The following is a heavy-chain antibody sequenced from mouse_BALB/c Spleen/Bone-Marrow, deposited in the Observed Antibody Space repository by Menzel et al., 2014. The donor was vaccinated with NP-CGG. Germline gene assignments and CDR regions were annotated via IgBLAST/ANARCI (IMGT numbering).Heavy chain of an antibody. D-gene: IGHD1-1*01. V-gene: IGHV14-3*02. CDR3: ASYYYGSYGFAY. J-gene: IGHJ3*01. Sequence: SGAELVKPGASAKLSCTASGFNIKDTYMHWVKQRPEQGLEWIGRIDPANGNTKYDPKFQGKATITADTSSNTAYLQLSSLTSEDTAVYYCASYYYGSYGFAYWGQGTLVTVSA. CDR2: IDPANGNT. CDR1: GFNIKDTY.